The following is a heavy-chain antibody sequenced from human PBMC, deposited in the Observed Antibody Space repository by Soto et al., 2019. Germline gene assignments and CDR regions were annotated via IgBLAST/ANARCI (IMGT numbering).Heavy chain of an antibody. CDR3: AGRSGSSDY. V-gene: IGHV3-30*04. CDR1: GFTFSNYT. J-gene: IGHJ4*02. D-gene: IGHD3-10*01. CDR2: ISYDEIDK. Sequence: PGGSLRLSCAASGFTFSNYTMHWVRQAPGKGLEWVALISYDEIDKYFADAAKGRFTISRDNSKNTLYLQMDSLRAEDTAVYYCAGRSGSSDYWGRGTLVTVSS.